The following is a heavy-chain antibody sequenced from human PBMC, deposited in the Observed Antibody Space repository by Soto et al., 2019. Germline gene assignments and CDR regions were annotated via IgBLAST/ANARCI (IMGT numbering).Heavy chain of an antibody. CDR1: GGSISSYY. Sequence: PSETLSLTCTVSGGSISSYYWSWIRQPPGKGLEWIGYIYYSGSTNYNPSLKSRVTISVDTSKNQFSLKLSSVTAADTAVYYCARVSVDYGMDVWGQGTTVTVSS. V-gene: IGHV4-59*01. J-gene: IGHJ6*02. CDR2: IYYSGST. CDR3: ARVSVDYGMDV. D-gene: IGHD2-15*01.